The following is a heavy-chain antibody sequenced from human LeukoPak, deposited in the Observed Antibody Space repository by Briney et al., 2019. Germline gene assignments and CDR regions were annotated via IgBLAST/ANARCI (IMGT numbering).Heavy chain of an antibody. Sequence: GGSLRLSCAASGFTFSSYEMNWVRQAPGKGLEWVSGINWNGGNIGYADSVKGRFTISRDNAKNSLYLQMNSLRTEDTALYYCASGGIYYGAAFEFWGQGTLVTVSS. CDR2: INWNGGNI. CDR1: GFTFSSYE. V-gene: IGHV3-20*04. CDR3: ASGGIYYGAAFEF. D-gene: IGHD1-26*01. J-gene: IGHJ4*02.